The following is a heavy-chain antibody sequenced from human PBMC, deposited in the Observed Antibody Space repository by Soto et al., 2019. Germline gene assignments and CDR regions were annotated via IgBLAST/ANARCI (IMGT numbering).Heavy chain of an antibody. CDR1: GFTFSNAW. V-gene: IGHV3-15*01. CDR2: IKSKTDGGTT. CDR3: TTEAYYDFWSGYSKGFDY. J-gene: IGHJ4*02. Sequence: GGSLRLSCAASGFTFSNAWMSWVRQAPGKGLEWVGRIKSKTDGGTTDYAAPVKGRFTISRDDSKNTLYLQMNSLKTEDTAVYYCTTEAYYDFWSGYSKGFDYWGQGTLVTVSS. D-gene: IGHD3-3*01.